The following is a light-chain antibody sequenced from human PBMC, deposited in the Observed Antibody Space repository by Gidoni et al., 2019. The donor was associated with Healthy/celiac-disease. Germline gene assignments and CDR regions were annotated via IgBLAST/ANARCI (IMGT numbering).Light chain of an antibody. Sequence: EIVLTQSPGTLSLSPGERATLSCSASQSVSSTYLDWDQQKPGQAPRLLIYGAYRRVTGVPDRFSGSGSGIDFTLTISRLEPEDFAVYYCQQGAFGQGTKVEMK. CDR3: QQGA. J-gene: IGKJ1*01. V-gene: IGKV3-20*01. CDR2: GAY. CDR1: QSVSSTY.